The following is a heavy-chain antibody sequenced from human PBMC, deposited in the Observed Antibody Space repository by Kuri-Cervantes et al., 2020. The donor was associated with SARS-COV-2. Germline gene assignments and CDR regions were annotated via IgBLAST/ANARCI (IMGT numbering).Heavy chain of an antibody. D-gene: IGHD6-19*01. V-gene: IGHV3-20*04. J-gene: IGHJ4*02. CDR1: GFTFDDYG. Sequence: GGSLRLSCAASGFTFDDYGMSWVRQAPGKGLEWVSGINGNGGSTGYADSVKGRFTISRDNAKNSLYLQMNGLRAEDTALYYCARGDIAVDGALDYWGQGTLVTVSS. CDR3: ARGDIAVDGALDY. CDR2: INGNGGST.